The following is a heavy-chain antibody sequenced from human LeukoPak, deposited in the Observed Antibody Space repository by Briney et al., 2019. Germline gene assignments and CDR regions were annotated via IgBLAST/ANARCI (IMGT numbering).Heavy chain of an antibody. CDR1: GGTFSSYA. CDR3: ARDAAGYYDSSAYYGYFDL. J-gene: IGHJ2*01. CDR2: IIPIFGTA. V-gene: IGHV1-69*13. Sequence: SVKVSCKASGGTFSSYAISWVRQAPGQGLEWMGGIIPIFGTANYAQKFQGRVTITADESTSTAYMELSSLRSEDTAVYYCARDAAGYYDSSAYYGYFDLWGRGTLVTVSS. D-gene: IGHD3-22*01.